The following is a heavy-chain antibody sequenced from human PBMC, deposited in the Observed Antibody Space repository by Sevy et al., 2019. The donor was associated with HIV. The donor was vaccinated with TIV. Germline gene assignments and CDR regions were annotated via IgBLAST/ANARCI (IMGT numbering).Heavy chain of an antibody. CDR2: MNPNSGKT. Sequence: ASVKVSCKASGYSFTNYEINWVRQATGQGREWMGWMNPNSGKTGYAPQFHGRVTMTRNTSLKIAYMELSSLRSDDTAVYYCARDEQRPYYYGSGNMGHWGQGSLVTVSS. D-gene: IGHD3-10*01. V-gene: IGHV1-8*01. CDR1: GYSFTNYE. J-gene: IGHJ4*02. CDR3: ARDEQRPYYYGSGNMGH.